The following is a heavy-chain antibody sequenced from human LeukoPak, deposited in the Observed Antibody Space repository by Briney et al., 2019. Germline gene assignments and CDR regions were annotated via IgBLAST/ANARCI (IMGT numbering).Heavy chain of an antibody. CDR2: IKQDGSEK. J-gene: IGHJ4*02. CDR3: ARLRGGYCSGGSCYGWAFDFDY. V-gene: IGHV3-7*01. Sequence: GGSLRLSCAASGFTFSSYWMSWVRQAPGKGLEWVANIKQDGSEKYYVDSVKGRFTISRDNAKNSLYLQMNSLRAEDTAVYYCARLRGGYCSGGSCYGWAFDFDYWGQGTLVTVSS. CDR1: GFTFSSYW. D-gene: IGHD2-15*01.